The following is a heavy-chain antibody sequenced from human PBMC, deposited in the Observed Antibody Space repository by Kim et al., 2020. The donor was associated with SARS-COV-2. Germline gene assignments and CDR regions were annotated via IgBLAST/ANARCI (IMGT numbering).Heavy chain of an antibody. CDR3: ARDQGSGFTNNAFDV. V-gene: IGHV3-33*01. Sequence: WGSLRLSCAASGFTFSKYAMHWVRQAPGKGLEWVAVIWYDGSLEYYVDSVKGRFTISRDNSKNILYLQMHSLRVEDTALYYCARDQGSGFTNNAFDVWGQGTVVTVSS. CDR2: IWYDGSLE. D-gene: IGHD6-19*01. CDR1: GFTFSKYA. J-gene: IGHJ3*01.